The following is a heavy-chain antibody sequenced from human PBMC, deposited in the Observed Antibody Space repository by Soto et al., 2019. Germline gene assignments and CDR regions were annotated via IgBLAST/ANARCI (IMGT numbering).Heavy chain of an antibody. D-gene: IGHD3-10*01. V-gene: IGHV4-30-4*08. CDR3: AGRKSSPYFDY. CDR1: GGSISSGGYS. Sequence: TLSLTCTVSGGSISSGGYSWSWIRQPPGKGLEWIGNIYYSGSTYYNPSLKSRVTISVDTSKKQFPLKLSSVTAADTAVYYCAGRKSSPYFDYWGQGTLVTVSS. J-gene: IGHJ4*02. CDR2: IYYSGST.